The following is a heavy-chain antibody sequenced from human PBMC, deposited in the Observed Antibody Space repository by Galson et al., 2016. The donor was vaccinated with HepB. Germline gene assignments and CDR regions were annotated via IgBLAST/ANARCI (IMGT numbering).Heavy chain of an antibody. D-gene: IGHD3-22*01. Sequence: SLRLSCAASGFTFTNYGMHWVRQAPGKGLEWAAVIWYDGSNKYYADSVKGRFTISRDNSKNTLYLQMNSLRADDTAVYYCAREYHDSSGYYYYYYTMDVWGQGTTVTVSS. CDR3: AREYHDSSGYYYYYYTMDV. CDR2: IWYDGSNK. V-gene: IGHV3-33*01. CDR1: GFTFTNYG. J-gene: IGHJ6*02.